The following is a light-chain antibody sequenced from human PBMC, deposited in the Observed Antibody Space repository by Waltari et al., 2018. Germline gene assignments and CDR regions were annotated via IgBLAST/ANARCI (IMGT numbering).Light chain of an antibody. J-gene: IGKJ1*01. CDR3: QKYYSIPWT. V-gene: IGKV4-1*01. CDR2: WAS. CDR1: QNLLYTSNNKNS. Sequence: DIVMTQSPDSLVVSLGGRATLNCKSSQNLLYTSNNKNSLAWYQQKPGQPPKRLIYWASTRQSGVPDRFGGSGSGTDFTLTISSLQAEDVALYYCQKYYSIPWTFGQGTKVEIK.